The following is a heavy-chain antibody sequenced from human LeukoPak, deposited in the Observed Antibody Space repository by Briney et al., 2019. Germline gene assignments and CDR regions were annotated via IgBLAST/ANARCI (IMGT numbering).Heavy chain of an antibody. CDR2: VNPNSGSS. CDR1: GYPFNSYD. V-gene: IGHV1-8*01. J-gene: IGHJ5*02. CDR3: ARLVGCGSTNCYSPDNWFDP. Sequence: EASVKVSCKASGYPFNSYDINWVRQATGHGLEWMGWVNPNSGSSDSAQKFQGRVTMTADTSISTAYMELNNLRSEDTAVYYCARLVGCGSTNCYSPDNWFDPWGQGTLVTVSS. D-gene: IGHD2-2*01.